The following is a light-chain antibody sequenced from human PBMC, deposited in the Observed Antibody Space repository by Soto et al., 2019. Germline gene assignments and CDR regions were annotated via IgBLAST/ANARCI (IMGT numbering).Light chain of an antibody. V-gene: IGLV1-44*01. J-gene: IGLJ2*01. CDR1: SSNIGRNT. CDR2: TDN. CDR3: AAWDERLNGYVV. Sequence: QSVLTQPPSASGTPGQRVTISCSGSSSNIGRNTVSWYQHLPGTAPKLLIFTDNQRPSGVPDRFSGSKSGTSASLVVSGLQSEDEADYYCAAWDERLNGYVVFGGGTKLTVL.